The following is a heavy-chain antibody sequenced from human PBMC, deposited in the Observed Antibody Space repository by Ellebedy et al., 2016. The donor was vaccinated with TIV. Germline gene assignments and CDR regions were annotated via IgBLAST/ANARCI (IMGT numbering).Heavy chain of an antibody. CDR1: GGSISSSSYY. J-gene: IGHJ6*02. D-gene: IGHD4-17*01. V-gene: IGHV4-39*07. CDR2: IYYSGST. Sequence: MPSETLSLTCTVSGGSISSSSYYWGWIRPPPGKGLAWIGSIYYSGSTYYNPSLKSRVTISVATSKNQFSLKMSSVTAADTAVYYCARERGDYENYYYGMDVWGQGTTVTVSS. CDR3: ARERGDYENYYYGMDV.